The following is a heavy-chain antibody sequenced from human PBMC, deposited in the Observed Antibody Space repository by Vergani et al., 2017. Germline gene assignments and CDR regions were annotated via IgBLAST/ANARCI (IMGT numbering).Heavy chain of an antibody. V-gene: IGHV3-23*01. J-gene: IGHJ6*02. Sequence: EVQLLESGGDLVQPGGSLRLSCAASGFSFTTYAMSWVRQAPGKGLEWVSTINTNGAYTRYGDYVKGRVTISRDNSKSTLYLKMNSLRAEDTAVYYCAEANHRNIDYDNLYSDHAMDFWGQGTTVTVSS. CDR1: GFSFTTYA. D-gene: IGHD5-12*01. CDR3: AEANHRNIDYDNLYSDHAMDF. CDR2: INTNGAYT.